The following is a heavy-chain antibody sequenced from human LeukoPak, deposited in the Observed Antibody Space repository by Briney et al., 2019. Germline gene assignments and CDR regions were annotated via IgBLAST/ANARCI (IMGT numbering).Heavy chain of an antibody. D-gene: IGHD6-6*01. V-gene: IGHV4-59*01. CDR3: ARGGPSSLDY. CDR2: MSYSGST. CDR1: GGSISSYY. Sequence: PSETLSLTCTVSGGSISSYYWSWIRQPPGKGLEWVAYMSYSGSTNYNPSLKSRVAISVDTSKNQFSLNLTSVTAADTAVYYCARGGPSSLDYWGQGTLVTFSS. J-gene: IGHJ4*02.